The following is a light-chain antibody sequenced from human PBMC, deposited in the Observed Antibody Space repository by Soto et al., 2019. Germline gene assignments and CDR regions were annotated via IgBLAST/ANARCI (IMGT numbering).Light chain of an antibody. CDR3: QQYNSYSPT. V-gene: IGKV3-15*01. CDR1: PSVTNY. J-gene: IGKJ1*01. CDR2: GAS. Sequence: IVLTHSPATLSLSPWEIATLSCRASPSVTNYLAWYQQKPGQAPRLLIYGASTRATGIPARFSGSGSGTEFTLTISSLQPDDFATYYCQQYNSYSPTFGQGTKVDIK.